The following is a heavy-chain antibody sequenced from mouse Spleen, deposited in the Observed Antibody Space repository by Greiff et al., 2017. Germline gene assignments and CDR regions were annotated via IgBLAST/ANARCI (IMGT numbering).Heavy chain of an antibody. V-gene: IGHV2-2*02. CDR1: GFSLTSYG. CDR3: ARGKQYYFDY. J-gene: IGHJ2*01. Sequence: VQRVESGPGLVQPSQSLSITCTVSGFSLTSYGVHWVRQSPGKGLEWLGVIWSGGSTDYNAAFISRLSISKDNSKSQVFFKMNSLQANDTAIYYCARGKQYYFDYWGQGTTLTVSS. CDR2: IWSGGST. D-gene: IGHD6-1*01.